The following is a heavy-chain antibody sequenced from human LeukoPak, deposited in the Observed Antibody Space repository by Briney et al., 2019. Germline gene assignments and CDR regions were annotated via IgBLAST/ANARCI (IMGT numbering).Heavy chain of an antibody. Sequence: ASVTVSCKASGYTFISYGISWVRQAPGQGLEWMGWISAYNGNTKYAQKLQGRVTMTTDTSTNTAYMELRSLRSDDTAVYYCARDLFLRAATAILFGYWGQGTLVTVSS. J-gene: IGHJ4*02. D-gene: IGHD2-2*02. CDR2: ISAYNGNT. CDR3: ARDLFLRAATAILFGY. V-gene: IGHV1-18*01. CDR1: GYTFISYG.